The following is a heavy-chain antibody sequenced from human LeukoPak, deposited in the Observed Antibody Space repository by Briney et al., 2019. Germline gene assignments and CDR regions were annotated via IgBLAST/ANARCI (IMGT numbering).Heavy chain of an antibody. V-gene: IGHV3-23*01. Sequence: GGSLRLSCAASGFTFSSYAMSWVRQAPGKGLEWVSAISGSGGSTYYADSVKGRFTISRDNSKNTLYLQMNSLRAEDTAVYYCAKGYGIVVVPAAMYDDAFDIWGQGTMVTVSS. CDR1: GFTFSSYA. CDR3: AKGYGIVVVPAAMYDDAFDI. D-gene: IGHD2-2*01. CDR2: ISGSGGST. J-gene: IGHJ3*02.